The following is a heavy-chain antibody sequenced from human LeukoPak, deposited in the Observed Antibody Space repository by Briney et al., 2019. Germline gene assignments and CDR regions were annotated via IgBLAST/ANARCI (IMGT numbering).Heavy chain of an antibody. Sequence: PGGSLRLSCAASGFTFSINAMSWVRQAPGKGLEWVSGISGSGSGVTTYYADSVKGRFTISRDNAKNSLYLQMNSLRAEDTAIYYCTRVGYIDEGIDYWGQGTLVTVSS. J-gene: IGHJ4*02. D-gene: IGHD5-24*01. CDR3: TRVGYIDEGIDY. CDR2: ISGSGSGVTT. CDR1: GFTFSINA. V-gene: IGHV3-23*01.